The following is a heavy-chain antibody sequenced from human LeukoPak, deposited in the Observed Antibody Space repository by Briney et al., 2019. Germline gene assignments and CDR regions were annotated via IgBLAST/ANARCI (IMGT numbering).Heavy chain of an antibody. V-gene: IGHV4-59*08. D-gene: IGHD2-2*03. CDR2: IYYSGST. J-gene: IGHJ4*02. CDR3: ARHSRLDKSSLSWADY. CDR1: GXSISSYY. Sequence: PSETLSLTCTVSGXSISSYYWSWIRQPPGKGLEWIGYIYYSGSTNYNPSLKSRVTISVDTSKNQFSLKLSSVTAADTAVYYCARHSRLDKSSLSWADYWGQGTLVTVSS.